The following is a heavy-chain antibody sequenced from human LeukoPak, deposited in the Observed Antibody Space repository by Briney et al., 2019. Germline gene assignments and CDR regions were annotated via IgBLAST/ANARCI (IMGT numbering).Heavy chain of an antibody. J-gene: IGHJ4*02. Sequence: SETLSLTCAVYGGSFSGYYWSWIRQPPGKGLGWIGEINHSGSTNYNPSLKSRVAISVDTSKNQFSLKLSSVTAADTAVYYCARDAIGSGSTDYWGQGTLVTVSS. CDR2: INHSGST. D-gene: IGHD3-10*01. CDR1: GGSFSGYY. V-gene: IGHV4-34*01. CDR3: ARDAIGSGSTDY.